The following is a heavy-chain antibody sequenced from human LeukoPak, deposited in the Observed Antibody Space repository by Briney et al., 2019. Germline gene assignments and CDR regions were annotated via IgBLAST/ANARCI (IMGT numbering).Heavy chain of an antibody. CDR2: IYYSGST. Sequence: SETLSLTCTVSGGSISSGDYYWSWIRQPPGKGLEWIGYIYYSGSTYYNPSLKSRVTISVDTSKNQFSLKLSSVTAADTAVYYCARERNYYDSSGWSYYFDYWGQGTLVTVSS. CDR1: GGSISSGDYY. D-gene: IGHD3-22*01. CDR3: ARERNYYDSSGWSYYFDY. J-gene: IGHJ4*02. V-gene: IGHV4-30-4*01.